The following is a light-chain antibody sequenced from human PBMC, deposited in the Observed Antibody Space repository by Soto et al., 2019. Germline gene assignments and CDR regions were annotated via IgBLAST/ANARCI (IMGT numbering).Light chain of an antibody. V-gene: IGKV3-11*01. Sequence: EIVLTQSPATLSLSPGERATLSCRASQSVSSYLAWYQQKPGQAPRLLIYDASNRATGIPARFSGSGSGTDFTLTISSREPADFAVYYCQQRSNWPRYTFGQGTKLEI. CDR1: QSVSSY. CDR2: DAS. CDR3: QQRSNWPRYT. J-gene: IGKJ2*01.